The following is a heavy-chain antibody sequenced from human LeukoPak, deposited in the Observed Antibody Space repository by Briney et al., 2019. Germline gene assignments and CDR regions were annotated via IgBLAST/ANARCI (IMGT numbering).Heavy chain of an antibody. V-gene: IGHV3-23*01. CDR3: AKDRRNGAVLAYYMDV. CDR2: ICGCGGST. J-gene: IGHJ6*03. Sequence: GGPLTLLCAPSVYIFSIYPMSGARRAPGKGREWVSAICGCGGSTYHAGCGKGQLTISRDNSKNTLYLQMNSLRAEDTAVCYCAKDRRNGAVLAYYMDVWGKGTTVTVSS. CDR1: VYIFSIYP. D-gene: IGHD2-8*02.